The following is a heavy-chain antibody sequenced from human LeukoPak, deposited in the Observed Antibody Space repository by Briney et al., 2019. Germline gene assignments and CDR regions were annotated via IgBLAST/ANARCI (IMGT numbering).Heavy chain of an antibody. CDR2: IYHTGST. D-gene: IGHD7-27*01. Sequence: SETLSLTCTISGGSVGDYYWSWIRQSPGKGLEWIGYIYHTGSTSYSPSLKSRVTISADTSHNQFSLKLSSVTAADTAVYYCASRKLGNDYWGQGTLVTVSS. J-gene: IGHJ4*02. V-gene: IGHV4-59*02. CDR1: GGSVGDYY. CDR3: ASRKLGNDY.